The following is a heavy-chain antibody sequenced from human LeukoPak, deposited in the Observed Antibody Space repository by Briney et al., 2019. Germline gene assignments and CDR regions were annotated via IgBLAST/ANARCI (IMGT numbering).Heavy chain of an antibody. CDR2: IYYSGST. V-gene: IGHV4-39*07. Sequence: SETLSLTCTVSGGSISSSSYYWGWIRQPPGKGLEWIGSIYYSGSTYYNPSLKSRVTISVDTSKNQFSLKLSSVTAADTAVYYCARAFHEAFDIWGQGTMVTVSS. CDR1: GGSISSSSYY. CDR3: ARAFHEAFDI. J-gene: IGHJ3*02.